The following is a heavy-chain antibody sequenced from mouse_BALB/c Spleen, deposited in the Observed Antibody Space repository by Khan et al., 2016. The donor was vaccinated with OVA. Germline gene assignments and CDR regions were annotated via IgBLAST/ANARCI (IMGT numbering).Heavy chain of an antibody. V-gene: IGHV2-6-1*01. CDR2: IWSDGST. D-gene: IGHD2-10*01. CDR3: ARQPYYHYNIMDY. J-gene: IGHJ4*01. CDR1: GFSLTNYG. Sequence: VQLQESGPGLVAPSQSLFITCTISGFSLTNYGVHWVRQPPGKGLEWLVVIWSDGSTTYNSALKSRLTISKDNSKSQVFLKMNSLQSEDTAVYFCARQPYYHYNIMDYWGQGTSVTVSS.